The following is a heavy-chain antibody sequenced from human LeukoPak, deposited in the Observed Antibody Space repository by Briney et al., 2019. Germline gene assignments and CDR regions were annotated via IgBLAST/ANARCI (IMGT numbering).Heavy chain of an antibody. CDR1: GGSISSSSYY. V-gene: IGHV4-39*07. Sequence: SETLSLTCTVSGGSISSSSYYWGWIRQPPGKGLEWIGSIYYSGSTYYNPSLKSRVTISVDTSKNQFSLKLSSVTAADTAVYYCARVGSRVLRYFDWLSPNWFDPWGQGTLVTVSS. CDR3: ARVGSRVLRYFDWLSPNWFDP. D-gene: IGHD3-9*01. CDR2: IYYSGST. J-gene: IGHJ5*02.